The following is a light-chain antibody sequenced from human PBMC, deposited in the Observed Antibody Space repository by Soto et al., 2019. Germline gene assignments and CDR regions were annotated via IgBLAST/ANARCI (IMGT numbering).Light chain of an antibody. CDR1: SSDVGAYNY. V-gene: IGLV2-14*01. Sequence: QSVLTQPASVSGSPGQSITISCTGTSSDVGAYNYVSWYQQHPGKAPKLMIYDVSNRPSGVSNRFSGSKSGNTASLTISGLQAEDEADYYCSSYTSGSTLDVFGTGTKVTV. CDR2: DVS. J-gene: IGLJ1*01. CDR3: SSYTSGSTLDV.